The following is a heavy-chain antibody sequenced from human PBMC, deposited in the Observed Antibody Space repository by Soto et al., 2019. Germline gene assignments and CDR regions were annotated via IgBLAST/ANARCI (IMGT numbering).Heavy chain of an antibody. J-gene: IGHJ2*01. V-gene: IGHV3-21*01. CDR1: GFTFSSYS. Sequence: EVQLVESGGGLVKPGGSLRLSCAASGFTFSSYSMNWVRQAPGKGLEWVSSISSSSSYIYYADSVKGRFTISRDNAKNSLYLQMNSLRAEDTAVYYCARDSGRAEIRDWYFDLWGRGTLVTVSS. D-gene: IGHD4-17*01. CDR3: ARDSGRAEIRDWYFDL. CDR2: ISSSSSYI.